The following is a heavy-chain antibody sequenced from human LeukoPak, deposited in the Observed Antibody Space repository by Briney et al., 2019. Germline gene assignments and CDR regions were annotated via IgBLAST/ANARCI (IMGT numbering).Heavy chain of an antibody. CDR3: ARLYSSGWYLVPNYYYYYMDV. V-gene: IGHV7-4-1*02. D-gene: IGHD6-19*01. Sequence: GASVKVSCKASGYTFTGYYMHWVRQAPGQGLEWMGWINTNTGNPTYAQGFTGRFVFSLDTSVSTAYLQISSLKAEDTAVYYCARLYSSGWYLVPNYYYYYMDVWGKGTTVTVSS. CDR1: GYTFTGYY. J-gene: IGHJ6*03. CDR2: INTNTGNP.